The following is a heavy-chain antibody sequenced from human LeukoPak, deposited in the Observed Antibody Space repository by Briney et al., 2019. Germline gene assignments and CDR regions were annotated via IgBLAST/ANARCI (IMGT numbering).Heavy chain of an antibody. Sequence: GASVKVSCKASGYTFTGYYMHWVRQAPGQGLEWMGWISGYDGSKNYAQNVQDRVIMTTDTSTSTAYMELRSLRSDDTAVYYCARDEYSSGAGQNWFDPWGQGTPVTVSS. CDR2: ISGYDGSK. D-gene: IGHD6-19*01. CDR1: GYTFTGYY. J-gene: IGHJ5*02. CDR3: ARDEYSSGAGQNWFDP. V-gene: IGHV1-18*04.